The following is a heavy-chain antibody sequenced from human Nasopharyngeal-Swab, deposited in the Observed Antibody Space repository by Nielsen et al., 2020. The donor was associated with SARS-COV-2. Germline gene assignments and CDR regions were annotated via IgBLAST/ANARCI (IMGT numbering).Heavy chain of an antibody. CDR1: GGSISSYY. CDR3: ARANRSGIFGVVLNFDY. CDR2: IYYSGST. Sequence: LETLSLTCTVSGGSISSYYWSWIRQPPGKGLEWIGYIYYSGSTNYNPSLKSRVTISVDTSKNQFSLKLSSVTAADTAVHYCARANRSGIFGVVLNFDYWGQGTLVTVSS. D-gene: IGHD3-3*01. J-gene: IGHJ4*02. V-gene: IGHV4-59*01.